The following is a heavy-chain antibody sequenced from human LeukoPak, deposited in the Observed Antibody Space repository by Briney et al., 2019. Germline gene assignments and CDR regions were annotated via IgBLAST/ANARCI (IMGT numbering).Heavy chain of an antibody. V-gene: IGHV3-53*01. CDR3: ARAMVRGVDTEYCFDY. J-gene: IGHJ4*02. CDR2: IYSGGST. Sequence: PGGSLRLSCAASGFTVSSNYMSWVRQAPGKGLEGVSVIYSGGSTYYADSVKGRFTISRDNSKNTLYLQMNRLRAEDTAVYYCARAMVRGVDTEYCFDYWGQGTLVTVSS. D-gene: IGHD3-10*01. CDR1: GFTVSSNY.